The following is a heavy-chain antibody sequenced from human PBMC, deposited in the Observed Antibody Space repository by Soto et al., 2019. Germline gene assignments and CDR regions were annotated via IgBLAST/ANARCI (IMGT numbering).Heavy chain of an antibody. D-gene: IGHD6-13*01. V-gene: IGHV4-39*01. CDR1: GGSISSSSYY. J-gene: IGHJ6*02. CDR3: ARRIEQLADYYYYGMDV. CDR2: IYYSGST. Sequence: SETLSLTCTVSGGSISSSSYYWGWIRQPPGKGLEWIGSIYYSGSTYYNPSLKSRVTISVDTSKNQFSLKLSSVTAADTAVYYCARRIEQLADYYYYGMDVWGQGTTVTVS.